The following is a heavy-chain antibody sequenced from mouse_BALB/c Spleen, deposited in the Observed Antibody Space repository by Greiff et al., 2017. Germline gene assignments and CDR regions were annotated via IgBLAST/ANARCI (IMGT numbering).Heavy chain of an antibody. CDR1: GYTFTSYW. CDR2: INPSTGYT. CDR3: ARMTLYAMDY. Sequence: VKLMESGAELAKPGASVKMSCKASGYTFTSYWMHWVKQRPGQGLEWIGYINPSTGYTEYNQKFKDKATLTADKSSSTAYMQLSSLTSEDSAVYYCARMTLYAMDYWGQGTSVTVSS. J-gene: IGHJ4*01. V-gene: IGHV1-7*01.